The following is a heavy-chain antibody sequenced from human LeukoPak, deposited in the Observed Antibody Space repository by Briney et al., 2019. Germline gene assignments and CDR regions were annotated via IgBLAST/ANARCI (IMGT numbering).Heavy chain of an antibody. V-gene: IGHV4-31*03. CDR1: GGSISSGGYY. CDR2: IYYSGST. J-gene: IGHJ6*04. CDR3: ARDMVAIGGSV. D-gene: IGHD3-10*01. Sequence: PSETLSLTCTVSGGSISSGGYYWSWIRQHPGKGLEWIGYIYYSGSTYYNPSLTSRVTISVDRSKNQFSLKLSSVTAADTAVYYCARDMVAIGGSVWGKGTTVTVSS.